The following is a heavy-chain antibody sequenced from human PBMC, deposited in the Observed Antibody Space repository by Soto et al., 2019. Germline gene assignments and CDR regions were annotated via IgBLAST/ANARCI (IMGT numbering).Heavy chain of an antibody. CDR1: GGTFSSYA. Sequence: QVQLVQSGAEVKKPGSSVKVSCKASGGTFSSYAISWVRQAPGQGLEWMGGIIPIFGTANYAQKFQGRVTITADESTSTAYMELSSLRSEDTAVYYCASPGATTVTTEHDAFDIWGQGTMVTVSP. D-gene: IGHD4-17*01. J-gene: IGHJ3*02. CDR2: IIPIFGTA. CDR3: ASPGATTVTTEHDAFDI. V-gene: IGHV1-69*12.